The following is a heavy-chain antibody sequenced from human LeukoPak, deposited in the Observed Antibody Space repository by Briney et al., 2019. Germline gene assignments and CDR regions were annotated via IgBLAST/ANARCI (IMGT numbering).Heavy chain of an antibody. D-gene: IGHD3/OR15-3a*01. V-gene: IGHV3-23*01. CDR3: ARETDWHLGYYGMDV. CDR2: ISGSGGST. Sequence: GGSLRLSCAASGFTFSNYAMSWVRQAPGKGLEWVSGISGSGGSTYYADSVKGRFTISRDNSKNTLYLQMNSLRAEDTAVYYCARETDWHLGYYGMDVWGQGTTVTVSS. J-gene: IGHJ6*02. CDR1: GFTFSNYA.